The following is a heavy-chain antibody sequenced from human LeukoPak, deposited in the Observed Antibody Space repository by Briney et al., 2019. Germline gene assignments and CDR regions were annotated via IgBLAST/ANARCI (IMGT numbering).Heavy chain of an antibody. CDR2: ISGIDGTT. CDR3: ASNPYYYDSSGYHEDAFDI. Sequence: GGSLRLSCAASGFTFSSYAMSWVRQAPGKRLEWVSAISGIDGTTYYADSVKGRFTISRDNAKNSLYLQMNSLRAEDTAVYYCASNPYYYDSSGYHEDAFDIWGQGTMVTVSS. V-gene: IGHV3-23*01. D-gene: IGHD3-22*01. J-gene: IGHJ3*02. CDR1: GFTFSSYA.